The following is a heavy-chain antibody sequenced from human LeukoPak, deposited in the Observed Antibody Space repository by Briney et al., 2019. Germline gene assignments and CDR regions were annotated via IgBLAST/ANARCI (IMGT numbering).Heavy chain of an antibody. D-gene: IGHD3-22*01. V-gene: IGHV3-21*01. J-gene: IGHJ4*02. CDR2: ISSGSSYI. Sequence: GGSLRLSCAASGFTFSSYSMKWVRQAPGKGLEWVSSISSGSSYIYYAGSVKGRFTVSRDNAKNSLYLQMSSLRAEDTAVYYCAGDYDSSAEDYFDYWGQGTLVTVSS. CDR1: GFTFSSYS. CDR3: AGDYDSSAEDYFDY.